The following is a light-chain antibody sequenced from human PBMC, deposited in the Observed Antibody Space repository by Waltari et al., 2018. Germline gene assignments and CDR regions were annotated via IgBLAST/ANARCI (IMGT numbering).Light chain of an antibody. Sequence: EIVLTQSPGTLSLSPGERATLSCRASQSVSSSYLAWYQQKPGQAPRLRIYGASSRATGNPDRFSCSGSGTDFTLTISRLEPEDFAVYYCQQYGSSPIFTFGPGTKVDIK. CDR3: QQYGSSPIFT. J-gene: IGKJ3*01. CDR2: GAS. CDR1: QSVSSSY. V-gene: IGKV3-20*01.